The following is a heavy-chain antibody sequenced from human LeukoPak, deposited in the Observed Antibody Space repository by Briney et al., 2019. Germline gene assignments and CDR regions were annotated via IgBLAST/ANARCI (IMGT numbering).Heavy chain of an antibody. CDR2: IYPGDSDT. CDR3: ARATDSYGYVDY. V-gene: IGHV5-51*01. CDR1: GYSFTSYW. D-gene: IGHD5-18*01. J-gene: IGHJ4*02. Sequence: GGSLKIYCKGSGYSFTSYWIGWVRQMPGKGLEWMGIIYPGDSDTRYSPSFQGQVTISADKSISTAYLQWSSLKASDTAMYYCARATDSYGYVDYWGQGTLVTLSS.